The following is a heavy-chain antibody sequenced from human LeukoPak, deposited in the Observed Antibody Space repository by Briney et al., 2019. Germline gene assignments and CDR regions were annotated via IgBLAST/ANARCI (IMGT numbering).Heavy chain of an antibody. CDR2: IKQDGSKK. V-gene: IGHV3-7*04. J-gene: IGHJ4*02. CDR1: GFPFSSYC. Sequence: PGGSVRLSCVASGFPFSSYCMTWVRQAPGKGLEWVANIKQDGSKKSYVNSVKGRFTISRDNAENSLYLQMNSLRAEDTAIYYCTRVGYIDEGIDYWGQGTLVTVSS. CDR3: TRVGYIDEGIDY. D-gene: IGHD5-24*01.